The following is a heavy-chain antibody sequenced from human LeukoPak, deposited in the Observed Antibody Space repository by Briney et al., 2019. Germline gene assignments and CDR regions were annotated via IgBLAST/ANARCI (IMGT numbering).Heavy chain of an antibody. CDR1: GGTFSSYA. Sequence: GASVKVSCKASGGTFSSYAISWVRQAPGQGLEWMGGIIPIFGTANYAQKFQGRVTITADKSMSTGYMELSSLRSEDTALYYCTRGGGYDGSWLDPWGQGTLVTVSS. V-gene: IGHV1-69*06. D-gene: IGHD5-12*01. CDR2: IIPIFGTA. J-gene: IGHJ5*02. CDR3: TRGGGYDGSWLDP.